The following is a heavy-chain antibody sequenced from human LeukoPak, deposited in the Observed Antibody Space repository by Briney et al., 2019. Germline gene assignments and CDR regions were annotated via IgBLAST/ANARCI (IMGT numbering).Heavy chain of an antibody. CDR3: ARETIAAAGKDFDP. V-gene: IGHV3-21*01. Sequence: GGSLRLSCAASGFTFISYSMNWVRQAPGKGLEWVSSISSSSSYIYYADSVKGRFTISRDNAKNSLYLQMNSLRAEDTAVYYCARETIAAAGKDFDPWGQGTLVTVSS. D-gene: IGHD6-13*01. CDR1: GFTFISYS. CDR2: ISSSSSYI. J-gene: IGHJ5*02.